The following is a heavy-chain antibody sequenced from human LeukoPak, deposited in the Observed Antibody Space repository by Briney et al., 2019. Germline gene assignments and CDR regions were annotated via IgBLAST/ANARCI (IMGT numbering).Heavy chain of an antibody. V-gene: IGHV4-59*01. Sequence: SETLSLTCTVSGGSISSYYWSWIRQPPGKGLEWIGYIYYSGSTNYNPSLKSRVTISVDTSKNQFSLKLSSVTAADTAVYYCARTLRITIFGVAGFDYWGQGTLVTVSS. J-gene: IGHJ4*02. D-gene: IGHD3-3*01. CDR3: ARTLRITIFGVAGFDY. CDR1: GGSISSYY. CDR2: IYYSGST.